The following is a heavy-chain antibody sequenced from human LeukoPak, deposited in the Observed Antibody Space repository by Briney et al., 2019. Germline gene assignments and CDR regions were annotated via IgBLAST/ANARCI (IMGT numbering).Heavy chain of an antibody. CDR2: ISSSSSYI. V-gene: IGHV3-21*01. CDR1: GFTFSSYS. J-gene: IGHJ4*02. CDR3: ARQAPITMVRGLIIPYY. D-gene: IGHD3-10*01. Sequence: GGSLRLSCAASGFTFSSYSMNWVRQAPGKGLEWVSSISSSSSYIYYADSVKGRFTISRDNAKNSLYLQMNSLRAEDTAVYYCARQAPITMVRGLIIPYYWGQGTLVTVSS.